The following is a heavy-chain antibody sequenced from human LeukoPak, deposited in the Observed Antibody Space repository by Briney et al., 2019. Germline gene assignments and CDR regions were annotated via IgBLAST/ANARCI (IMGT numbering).Heavy chain of an antibody. CDR3: ARLAVAGFY. J-gene: IGHJ4*02. CDR2: IYYSGST. Sequence: PSQTLSLTCTVSGGSISSSSYYWGWIRQPPGKGLEWIGSIYYSGSTYYNPSLKSRVTISVDTSKNQFSLKLSSVTAADTAVYYCARLAVAGFYWGQGTLVTVSS. CDR1: GGSISSSSYY. V-gene: IGHV4-39*01. D-gene: IGHD6-19*01.